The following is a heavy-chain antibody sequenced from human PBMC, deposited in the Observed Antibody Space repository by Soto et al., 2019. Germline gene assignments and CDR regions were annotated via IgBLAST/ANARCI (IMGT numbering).Heavy chain of an antibody. Sequence: EVQLLQSGGGLVQPGGSLRLSCAASGFTFSSYAMSWVRQAPGKGLEWVSTISGTGGSTYYPDSVKGRFTISRDNSKNTVYLQMNRLTAEDAAVYYCAKEMTSGYYLFDYWGQGTLVTVSS. CDR3: AKEMTSGYYLFDY. D-gene: IGHD3-22*01. CDR1: GFTFSSYA. CDR2: ISGTGGST. V-gene: IGHV3-23*01. J-gene: IGHJ4*02.